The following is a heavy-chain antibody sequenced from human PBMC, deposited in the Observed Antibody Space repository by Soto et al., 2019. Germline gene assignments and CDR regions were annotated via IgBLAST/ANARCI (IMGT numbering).Heavy chain of an antibody. CDR3: ARGRREYSSSGSAPDY. CDR2: IYYSGST. V-gene: IGHV4-61*01. CDR1: GGSISSGSYY. J-gene: IGHJ4*02. D-gene: IGHD6-6*01. Sequence: TSETLSLTCTVSGGSISSGSYYWGWIRQPPGKGLEWIGYIYYSGSTNYNPSLKSRVTISVDTSKNQFSLKLSSVTAADTAVYYCARGRREYSSSGSAPDYWGQGTLVTVSS.